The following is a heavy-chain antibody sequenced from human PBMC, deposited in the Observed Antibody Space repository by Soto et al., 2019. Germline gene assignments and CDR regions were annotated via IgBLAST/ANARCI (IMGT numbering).Heavy chain of an antibody. CDR1: GFTFSSYG. Sequence: QVQLVESGGGVVQPGRSLRLSCAASGFTFSSYGMHWVRQAPGKGLEWVAVISYDGSNKYYADSVKGRFTISRDNSKNTLYLKMNSRRAENTAVYYCAKDKRWEKYYFDYWGQGTLVTVSS. CDR3: AKDKRWEKYYFDY. CDR2: ISYDGSNK. J-gene: IGHJ4*02. V-gene: IGHV3-30*18. D-gene: IGHD1-26*01.